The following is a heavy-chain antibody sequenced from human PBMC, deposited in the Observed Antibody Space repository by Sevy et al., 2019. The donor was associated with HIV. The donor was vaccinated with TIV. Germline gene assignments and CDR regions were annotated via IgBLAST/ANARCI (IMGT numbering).Heavy chain of an antibody. CDR1: GFSFSDSY. CDR3: AKKGYSYGIFYYFDY. Sequence: GGSLRLSCAASGFSFSDSYTSWVRQAPGKGLEWIAYISGSGNIIYYADSVRGRFSISRDNAKKSLYLQMNSLRAEDTAVYFSAKKGYSYGIFYYFDYWGQGTLVTVSS. CDR2: ISGSGNII. V-gene: IGHV3-11*01. J-gene: IGHJ4*02. D-gene: IGHD5-18*01.